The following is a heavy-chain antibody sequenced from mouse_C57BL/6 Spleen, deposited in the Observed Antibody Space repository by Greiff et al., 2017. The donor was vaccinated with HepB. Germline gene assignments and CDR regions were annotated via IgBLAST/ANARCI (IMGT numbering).Heavy chain of an antibody. CDR1: GYTFTSYW. J-gene: IGHJ4*01. Sequence: QVQLQQPGAELVKPGASVKMSCKASGYTFTSYWITWVKQRPGQGLEWIGDIYPGSGSTNYNEKFKSKATLTVDTSSSTAYMQLSSLTSEDSAVYYCARYCSSPYYAMDYWGQGTSVTVSS. CDR3: ARYCSSPYYAMDY. CDR2: IYPGSGST. D-gene: IGHD1-1*01. V-gene: IGHV1-55*01.